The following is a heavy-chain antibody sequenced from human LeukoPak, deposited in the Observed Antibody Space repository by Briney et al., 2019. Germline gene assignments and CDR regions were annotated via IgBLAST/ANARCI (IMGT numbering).Heavy chain of an antibody. CDR1: GFTFSSYG. J-gene: IGHJ4*02. D-gene: IGHD5-12*01. CDR2: ISSSSSYI. Sequence: GGSLRLSCAASGFTFSSYGMNWVRQAPGKGLEWVSSISSSSSYIYYADSVKGRFTISRDNAKNSLYLQMNSLRAEDTAVYYCARDPPPSGYGFDYWGQGTLVTVSS. CDR3: ARDPPPSGYGFDY. V-gene: IGHV3-21*01.